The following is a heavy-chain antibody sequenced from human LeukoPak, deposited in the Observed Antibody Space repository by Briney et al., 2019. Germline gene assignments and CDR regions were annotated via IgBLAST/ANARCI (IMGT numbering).Heavy chain of an antibody. CDR2: ISGSGGST. Sequence: AGGSLRLSCAASGYTFSSYAMSWVRQAPGKGLEWVSAISGSGGSTYYADSVKGRFTISRDNSKNTLYLQMNSLRAEDTAVYYCAKLPVYYDSSGFDYWGQGTLVTVSS. D-gene: IGHD3-22*01. J-gene: IGHJ4*02. CDR3: AKLPVYYDSSGFDY. V-gene: IGHV3-23*01. CDR1: GYTFSSYA.